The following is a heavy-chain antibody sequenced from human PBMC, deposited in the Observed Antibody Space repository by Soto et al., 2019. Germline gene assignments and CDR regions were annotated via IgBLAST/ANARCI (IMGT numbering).Heavy chain of an antibody. CDR1: GGTFSSYA. D-gene: IGHD2-15*01. CDR2: IIAIFGTA. J-gene: IGHJ6*02. Sequence: QVQLVQSGAEVKKPGSSVKVSCKASGGTFSSYAISWVRQAPGQGLEWMGGIIAIFGTANYAQKFQGRVSITAYESTSTAYMELSSVRSEDTAVYYCARVRKGGGYYYYGMDVWGQGTTVTVSS. CDR3: ARVRKGGGYYYYGMDV. V-gene: IGHV1-69*01.